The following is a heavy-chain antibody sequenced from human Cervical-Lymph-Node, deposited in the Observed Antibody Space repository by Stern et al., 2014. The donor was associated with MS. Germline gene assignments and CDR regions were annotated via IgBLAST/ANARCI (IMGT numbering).Heavy chain of an antibody. D-gene: IGHD3-3*01. J-gene: IGHJ4*02. CDR2: IHSDDTT. CDR1: GFTVSDNY. Sequence: EVQLVESGGGLVQPGGSLRLSFAASGFTVSDNYMTWVRRPPGTGLEWVSVIHSDDTTYYADSVKGRFTISRDNSKNTLFLQMNSLRPEDTAVYYCARDSGYDFWSGYPLGYWGQGTLVTVSS. V-gene: IGHV3-66*02. CDR3: ARDSGYDFWSGYPLGY.